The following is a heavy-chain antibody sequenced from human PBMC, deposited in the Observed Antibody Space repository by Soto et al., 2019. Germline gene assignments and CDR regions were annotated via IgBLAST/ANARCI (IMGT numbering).Heavy chain of an antibody. D-gene: IGHD3-22*01. CDR3: ARSGGYFRPFDG. Sequence: ASVKVSCKGSGYTFGRDGMHWVRQAPGQGLEWLAWINAINGDTKYSQRFQGRLTVSRDTSANTAYLQLSSLRFEDTAVYYCARSGGYFRPFDGWGQGTLVNVSS. V-gene: IGHV1-3*01. CDR2: INAINGDT. J-gene: IGHJ4*02. CDR1: GYTFGRDG.